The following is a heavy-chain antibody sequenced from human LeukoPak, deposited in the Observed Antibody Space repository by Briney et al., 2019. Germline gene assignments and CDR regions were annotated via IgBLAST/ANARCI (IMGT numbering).Heavy chain of an antibody. V-gene: IGHV4-4*07. CDR2: IYTSGST. CDR1: GGSISSYY. J-gene: IGHJ6*03. D-gene: IGHD6-6*01. Sequence: TPETLSLTCTVSGGSISSYYWSWIRQPAGKGLEWIGRIYTSGSTNYNPSLKSRVTMSVDTSKNQFSLKLSSVTAADTAVYYCARALVSKHGYYMDVWGKGTTVTVSS. CDR3: ARALVSKHGYYMDV.